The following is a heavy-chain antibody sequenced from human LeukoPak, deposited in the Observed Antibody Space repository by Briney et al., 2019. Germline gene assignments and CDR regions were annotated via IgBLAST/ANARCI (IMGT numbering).Heavy chain of an antibody. CDR2: ISGSGGST. CDR1: GFTFSNSG. D-gene: IGHD6-19*01. J-gene: IGHJ4*02. Sequence: LPGGSLRLSCAASGFTFSNSGMSWVRQAPGKGLEWVSAISGSGGSTSYADSVKGRFTISRDNSKNTLYLQINSLRAEDTAVYYCARDSSGWYDYWGQGTLVTVSS. V-gene: IGHV3-23*01. CDR3: ARDSSGWYDY.